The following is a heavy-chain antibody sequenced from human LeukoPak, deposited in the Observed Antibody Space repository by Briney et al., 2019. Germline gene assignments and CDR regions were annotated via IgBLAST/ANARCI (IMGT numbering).Heavy chain of an antibody. CDR2: INHSGST. Sequence: PSETLSLTCAVYGGSFSGYYWSWIPQPPGKGLEWIGEINHSGSTNYNPFLKSRVTISVDTSKNQFSLKLSSVTAADTAVYYCASFRKYYDILTGYYRSGKIDYWGQGTLVTVSS. CDR1: GGSFSGYY. CDR3: ASFRKYYDILTGYYRSGKIDY. J-gene: IGHJ4*02. V-gene: IGHV4-34*01. D-gene: IGHD3-9*01.